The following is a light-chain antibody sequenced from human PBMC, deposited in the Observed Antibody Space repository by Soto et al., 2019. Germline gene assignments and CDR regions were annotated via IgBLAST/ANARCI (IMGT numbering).Light chain of an antibody. CDR1: SGHSSYA. CDR2: LNSDGSH. J-gene: IGLJ3*02. CDR3: QTWGTDFRV. Sequence: QLVLTQSPSASASLGASVKLTCTLSSGHSSYAIAWHQQQPEKGPRYLMRLNSDGSHTKGDGIPDRFSGSSSGAERYLTISSLQSEDEADYYCQTWGTDFRVFGGGTKLTV. V-gene: IGLV4-69*01.